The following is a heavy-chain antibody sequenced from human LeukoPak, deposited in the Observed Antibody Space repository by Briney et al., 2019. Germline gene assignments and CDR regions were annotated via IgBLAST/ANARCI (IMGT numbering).Heavy chain of an antibody. CDR1: GGFISSGTHY. D-gene: IGHD1-7*01. CDR3: ARRWNYKDAFDI. J-gene: IGHJ3*02. V-gene: IGHV4-61*02. CDR2: VFTSGNP. Sequence: SQTLSLTCDVSGGFISSGTHYWTWVRQPVGKGPEWLGRVFTSGNPTYNSSLKSRLTISIDKSKNQFSLKLSSVTAADTAVYYCARRWNYKDAFDIWGRGTMVTVSS.